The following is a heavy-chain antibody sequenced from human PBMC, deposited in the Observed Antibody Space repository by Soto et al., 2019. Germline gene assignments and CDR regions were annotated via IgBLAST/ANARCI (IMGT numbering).Heavy chain of an antibody. V-gene: IGHV3-9*01. CDR1: GFTFDDYA. J-gene: IGHJ4*02. D-gene: IGHD3-3*01. CDR2: ISWNSGSI. CDR3: AKATLGVVITRHYFDY. Sequence: SLRLSCAASGFTFDDYAMHWVRQAPGKGLEWVSGISWNSGSIGYADSVKGRFTISRDNAKNSLYLQMNSLRAGDTALYYCAKATLGVVITRHYFDYWGQGTLVTVSS.